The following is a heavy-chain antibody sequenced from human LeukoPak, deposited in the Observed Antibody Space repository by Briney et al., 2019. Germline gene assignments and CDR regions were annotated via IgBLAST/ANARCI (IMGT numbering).Heavy chain of an antibody. Sequence: PSETLSLTCTVSGGSISSSSYYWGWIRQPPGKGLEWIGSIYYSGSTYYNPSLKSRVTISVDTSKNQFSLKLSSVTAADTAVYYCASNLYGSGTPPAFDIWGQGTMVTVSS. CDR2: IYYSGST. CDR1: GGSISSSSYY. V-gene: IGHV4-39*01. J-gene: IGHJ3*02. CDR3: ASNLYGSGTPPAFDI. D-gene: IGHD3-10*01.